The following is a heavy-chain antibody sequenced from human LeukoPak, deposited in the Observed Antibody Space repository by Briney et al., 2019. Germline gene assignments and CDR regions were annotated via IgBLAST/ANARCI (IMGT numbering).Heavy chain of an antibody. D-gene: IGHD3-22*01. Sequence: ASVKVSCKASGGTFSSYAISWVRQAPGQGLEWMGGIIPIFGTANYAQKFQGRVTITTDESTSTAYMELSSLRSEDTAVYYCARGSRFGGSYYYDSSGLFGAFDIWGQGTMVTVSS. CDR1: GGTFSSYA. J-gene: IGHJ3*02. CDR2: IIPIFGTA. V-gene: IGHV1-69*05. CDR3: ARGSRFGGSYYYDSSGLFGAFDI.